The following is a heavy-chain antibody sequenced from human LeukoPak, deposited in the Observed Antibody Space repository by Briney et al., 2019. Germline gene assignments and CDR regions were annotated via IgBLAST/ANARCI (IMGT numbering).Heavy chain of an antibody. CDR3: ARTTYMTASGYDY. CDR2: INPDTGDK. V-gene: IGHV1-8*03. Sequence: GASVKVSCKASGYTFTNYHINWVRQASGQGLEWMTWINPDTGDKGYARKFQDRVTITTDTSISTAYMELSSLSSGDTAVYFCARTTYMTASGYDYWGQGTLVTVSS. D-gene: IGHD2-21*02. J-gene: IGHJ4*02. CDR1: GYTFTNYH.